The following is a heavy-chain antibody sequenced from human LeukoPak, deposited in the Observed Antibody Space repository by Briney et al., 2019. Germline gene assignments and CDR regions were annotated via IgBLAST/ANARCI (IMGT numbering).Heavy chain of an antibody. V-gene: IGHV4-59*08. D-gene: IGHD3-16*02. J-gene: IGHJ4*02. CDR3: ARGPSYYFDY. CDR1: GGSISSYY. Sequence: SETLSPTCTVSGGSISSYYWSWIRQPPGKGLEWIGYIYYSESTNYNPSLKSRVTISVDTSKNQFSLKLSSVTAADTAVYYCARGPSYYFDYWGQGTLVTVSS. CDR2: IYYSEST.